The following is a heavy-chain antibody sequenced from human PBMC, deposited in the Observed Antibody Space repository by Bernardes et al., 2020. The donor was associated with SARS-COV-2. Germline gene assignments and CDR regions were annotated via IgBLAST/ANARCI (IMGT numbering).Heavy chain of an antibody. V-gene: IGHV3-73*01. Sequence: GGSLRLSCAASGFTFSGSTMHWVRQASGKGLEWVGRIRSNANSYATTYAASVKGRFTISRDDSKNTAYLQMNSLKTEDTAVYYCTPGYQNYMDVWGKGTTVTVSS. J-gene: IGHJ6*03. CDR2: IRSNANSYAT. CDR1: GFTFSGST. CDR3: TPGYQNYMDV. D-gene: IGHD2-2*01.